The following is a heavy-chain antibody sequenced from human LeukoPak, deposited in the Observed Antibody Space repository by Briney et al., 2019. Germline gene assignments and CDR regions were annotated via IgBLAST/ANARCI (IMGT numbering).Heavy chain of an antibody. Sequence: SGPALVKPTQTLTLTRTFSGFSLSTNQMCVSWARPPPGKALEWLARIDWDDDKYYSTSLKTRLTISKDTSKNQVVLTMTNMDPVDTATYYCARMVAGPNWIDPWGQGTLVTVSS. CDR1: GFSLSTNQMC. J-gene: IGHJ5*02. CDR3: ARMVAGPNWIDP. V-gene: IGHV2-70*11. D-gene: IGHD6-19*01. CDR2: IDWDDDK.